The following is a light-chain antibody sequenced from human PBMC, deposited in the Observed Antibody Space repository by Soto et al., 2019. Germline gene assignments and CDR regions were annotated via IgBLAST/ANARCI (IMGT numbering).Light chain of an antibody. Sequence: EIVLTQSPGTLSLSPGESATLSCRASQSVSSSYLAWYQQKPGQAPRLLIYGASSRATGIPDRFSGSGSGTDFTFTISRLEPEDFAVYYFQQYGSSPFTFGPATKVDIK. V-gene: IGKV3-20*01. CDR1: QSVSSSY. CDR2: GAS. CDR3: QQYGSSPFT. J-gene: IGKJ3*01.